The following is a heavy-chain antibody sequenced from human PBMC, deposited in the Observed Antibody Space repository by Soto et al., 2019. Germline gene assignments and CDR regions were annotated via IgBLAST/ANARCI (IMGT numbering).Heavy chain of an antibody. CDR2: ISAYNGNT. CDR1: GYTFTSYG. V-gene: IGHV1-18*01. J-gene: IGHJ6*02. D-gene: IGHD1-1*01. CDR3: ARDLVQMERRFYYYGMDV. Sequence: QVQLVQSGAEGKKPGASVKVSCKASGYTFTSYGISWVRQAPGQGLEWMGWISAYNGNTNYAQKLQCRVTMTTDTGTSTAYMEMRSLRSDDTAVYYCARDLVQMERRFYYYGMDVWGQGTTVTVSS.